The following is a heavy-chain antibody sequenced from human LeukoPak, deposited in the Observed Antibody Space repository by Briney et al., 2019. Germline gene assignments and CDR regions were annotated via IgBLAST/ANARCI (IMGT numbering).Heavy chain of an antibody. Sequence: GGSLRLSCAASGFTFSSSFMSWVRQTPGKGLEWVANIAQDGGEKNYVVSVEGRFTISRDNAKNSLYLEMNLLRAGDTAVYYCARSKYGSGSYYDYWGQGTLVTVSS. CDR1: GFTFSSSF. CDR2: IAQDGGEK. V-gene: IGHV3-7*01. CDR3: ARSKYGSGSYYDY. D-gene: IGHD3-10*01. J-gene: IGHJ4*02.